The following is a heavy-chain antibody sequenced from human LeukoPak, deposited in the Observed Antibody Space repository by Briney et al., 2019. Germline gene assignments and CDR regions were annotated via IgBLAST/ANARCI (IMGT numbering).Heavy chain of an antibody. J-gene: IGHJ4*02. CDR3: ARELLNAPTPGAY. D-gene: IGHD2-21*01. V-gene: IGHV4-4*02. Sequence: SETLSLTCAVSIDSTNGNYWSWVRQPPGKGLEWIGEVHRSGSTNYKPSLKRRVTISIDRFKDQISLDLTSVTAADAAVYYCARELLNAPTPGAYWGQGILVTVSS. CDR2: VHRSGST. CDR1: IDSTNGNY.